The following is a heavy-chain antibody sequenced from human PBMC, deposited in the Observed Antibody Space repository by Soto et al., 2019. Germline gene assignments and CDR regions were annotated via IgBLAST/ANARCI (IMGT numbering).Heavy chain of an antibody. CDR3: AREVGYSGSYGRRRRFDY. D-gene: IGHD1-26*01. Sequence: ASVKVSCTASGYTFTSYYMHWVRQAPGQGLEWMGIINPSGGSTSYAQKFQGRVTMTRDTSTSTVYMELSSLRSEDTAVYYCAREVGYSGSYGRRRRFDYWGQGTLVTVSS. CDR2: INPSGGST. J-gene: IGHJ4*02. CDR1: GYTFTSYY. V-gene: IGHV1-46*01.